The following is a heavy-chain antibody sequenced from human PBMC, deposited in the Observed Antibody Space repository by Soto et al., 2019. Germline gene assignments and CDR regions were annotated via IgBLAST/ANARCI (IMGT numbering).Heavy chain of an antibody. CDR1: GYSFTSYW. CDR3: ARSPTRGAVAGLWFDP. Sequence: GESLKISCKGSGYSFTSYWIGWVRQMPGKGLEWMGIIYPGDSDTRYSPSFQGQVTISADKSISTAYLQWSSLKASDTAMYYCARSPTRGAVAGLWFDPWGQGTRVTVSS. J-gene: IGHJ5*02. V-gene: IGHV5-51*01. D-gene: IGHD6-19*01. CDR2: IYPGDSDT.